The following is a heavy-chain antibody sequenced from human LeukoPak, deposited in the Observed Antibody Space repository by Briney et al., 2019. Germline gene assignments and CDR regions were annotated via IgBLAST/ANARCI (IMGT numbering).Heavy chain of an antibody. D-gene: IGHD3-22*01. Sequence: PSETLSLTCTASGVSISSYARSWIRQPPGKGLEWIGYIYYSGSTNYNPSLKSRVTISVDTSKNQFSLKLSSVTAAVMDEYYCARQPEGSSGYSAPYWGQGTLVTVSS. CDR2: IYYSGST. V-gene: IGHV4-59*08. CDR1: GVSISSYA. CDR3: ARQPEGSSGYSAPY. J-gene: IGHJ4*02.